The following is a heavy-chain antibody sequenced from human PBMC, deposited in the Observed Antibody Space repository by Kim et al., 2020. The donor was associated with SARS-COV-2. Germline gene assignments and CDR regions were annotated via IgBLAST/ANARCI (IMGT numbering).Heavy chain of an antibody. V-gene: IGHV3-30*04. J-gene: IGHJ3*01. CDR1: GFTFSGFS. CDR2: ISSDGNNK. CDR3: ARVVGHCSHANCYEAFVL. Sequence: GGSLRLSCAASGFTFSGFSKHWVRLTPGKGLEWVAVISSDGNNKYYADSVKGRFTISRDNSKNTLYLQMTSLRVEDTAVYYCARVVGHCSHANCYEAFVLGSQGSMATLPS. D-gene: IGHD2-2*01.